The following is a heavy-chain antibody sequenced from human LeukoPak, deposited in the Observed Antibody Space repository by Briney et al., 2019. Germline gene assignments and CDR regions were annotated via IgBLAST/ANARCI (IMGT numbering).Heavy chain of an antibody. CDR2: IYTSEST. Sequence: SETLSLTCTVSGGSISSYYWSWIRQPAGKGLDWIGRIYTSESTNYSPSLKSRVTMSVDTSKNQFSLKLSSVTAADTAVYYCARERGASTGRAFDIWGQGTMVTVSS. CDR3: ARERGASTGRAFDI. V-gene: IGHV4-4*07. J-gene: IGHJ3*02. CDR1: GGSISSYY. D-gene: IGHD2-15*01.